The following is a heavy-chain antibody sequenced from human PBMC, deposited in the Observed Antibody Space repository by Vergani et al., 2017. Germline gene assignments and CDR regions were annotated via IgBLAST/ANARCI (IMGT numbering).Heavy chain of an antibody. D-gene: IGHD3-9*01. CDR3: ARDILTGYYYFDY. CDR1: GFTFSSYW. Sequence: EVQLVESGGGLVQPGGSLRLSCAASGFTFSSYWMSWVRQAPGKGLEWVANIKQDGSEKYYVDSVKGRFTISRDNAKNSLYLQMNSLRAEDTAVYYCARDILTGYYYFDYWGQGTLVTVYS. CDR2: IKQDGSEK. V-gene: IGHV3-7*01. J-gene: IGHJ4*02.